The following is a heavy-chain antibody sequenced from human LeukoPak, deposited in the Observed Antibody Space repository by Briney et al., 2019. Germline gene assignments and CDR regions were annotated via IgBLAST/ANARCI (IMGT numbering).Heavy chain of an antibody. V-gene: IGHV3-49*02. D-gene: IGHD2-21*02. J-gene: IGHJ4*02. Sequence: GRFTISRDDSKSIAYLQMNSLKTEDTAVYYCSNSYCCGDCYSGGYFDYWGQGTLVTVSS. CDR3: SNSYCCGDCYSGGYFDY.